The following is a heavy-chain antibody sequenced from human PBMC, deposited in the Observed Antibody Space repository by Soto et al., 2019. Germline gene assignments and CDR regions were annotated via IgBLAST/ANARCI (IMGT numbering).Heavy chain of an antibody. Sequence: QVQLQQWGAGLLKPSETLSLTCAVYGGSFSGYYWAWIRQTPGKGLEWIGEIDHSGSTNYSPSLKSRVTISLDTSKDQFSLKLSSVTAADTALYYCTRYGGSSHYYFGSWGHGTLVTVSS. V-gene: IGHV4-34*01. D-gene: IGHD6-13*01. CDR3: TRYGGSSHYYFGS. CDR1: GGSFSGYY. J-gene: IGHJ4*01. CDR2: IDHSGST.